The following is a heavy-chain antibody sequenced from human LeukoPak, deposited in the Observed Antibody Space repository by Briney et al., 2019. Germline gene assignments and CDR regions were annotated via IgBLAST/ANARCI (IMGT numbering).Heavy chain of an antibody. J-gene: IGHJ5*02. CDR3: ARGGHREDDWFDP. D-gene: IGHD3-16*01. CDR2: IYSGGST. CDR1: GFTVSSNY. V-gene: IGHV3-53*01. Sequence: GGSLXXSCAASGFTVSSNYMXWVRQAPGKGXEWVSVIYSGGSTYYADSVKGRFTISRDNSKNTLYLQMNSLRAEDTAVYYCARGGHREDDWFDPWGQGTLVTVSS.